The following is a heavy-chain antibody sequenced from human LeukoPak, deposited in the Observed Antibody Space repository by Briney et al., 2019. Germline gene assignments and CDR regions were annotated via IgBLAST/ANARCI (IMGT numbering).Heavy chain of an antibody. CDR2: IRQDGREK. V-gene: IGHV3-7*03. CDR3: VGGIGWQPDY. CDR1: PGITFSDYW. D-gene: IGHD6-19*01. J-gene: IGHJ4*02. Sequence: GGSLRLSCAASPGITFSDYWMNWVRHAPGKGLEWVAIIRQDGREKLYLDSVKGRFTISRDNAKSSVYLQINSLIAEDTAVYYCVGGIGWQPDYWGRGTVITVSS.